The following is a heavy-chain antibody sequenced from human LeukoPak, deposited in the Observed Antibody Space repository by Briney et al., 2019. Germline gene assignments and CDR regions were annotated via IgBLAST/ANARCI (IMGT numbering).Heavy chain of an antibody. J-gene: IGHJ4*02. D-gene: IGHD3-9*01. CDR3: ARDQAIDDLRYFDTTFDY. CDR1: GFTFSDYY. V-gene: IGHV3-11*04. Sequence: PGGSLRLSCAASGFTFSDYYMSWIRQAPGKGLEWVSYISSSGSTIYYADSVKGRFTISRDNAKNSLYLQMNSLRAEDTAVYYCARDQAIDDLRYFDTTFDYWGQGTLVTVSS. CDR2: ISSSGSTI.